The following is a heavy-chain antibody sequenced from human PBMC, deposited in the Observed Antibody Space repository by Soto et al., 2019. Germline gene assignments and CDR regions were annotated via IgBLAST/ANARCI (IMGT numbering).Heavy chain of an antibody. J-gene: IGHJ5*02. Sequence: QITLKESGPTLVKPTQTLTLTCTFSGFSLSTSGVGVGWVRQPPGKALEWLALIYWDDDKWYSPSLKTRLTITKDTSKNQVVLIMTNMDPVDTATYYCAHRLRCLTSPWFDPWGQGTLVTVSS. CDR1: GFSLSTSGVG. CDR2: IYWDDDK. V-gene: IGHV2-5*02. CDR3: AHRLRCLTSPWFDP. D-gene: IGHD4-17*01.